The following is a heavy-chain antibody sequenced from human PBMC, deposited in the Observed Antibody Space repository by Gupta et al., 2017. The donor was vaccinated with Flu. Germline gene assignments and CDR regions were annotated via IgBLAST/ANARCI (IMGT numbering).Heavy chain of an antibody. J-gene: IGHJ6*02. CDR1: GGSISSSSYY. CDR2: IYYSGST. CDR3: ARGIAVAGTPLTIYGMDV. Sequence: QLQLQESGPGLVKPSETLSLTCTVSGGSISSSSYYWGWIRQPPGKGLEWIGSIYYSGSTYYNPSLKSRVTISVDTSKNQFSLKLSSVTAADTAVYYCARGIAVAGTPLTIYGMDVWGQGTTVTVSS. V-gene: IGHV4-39*01. D-gene: IGHD6-19*01.